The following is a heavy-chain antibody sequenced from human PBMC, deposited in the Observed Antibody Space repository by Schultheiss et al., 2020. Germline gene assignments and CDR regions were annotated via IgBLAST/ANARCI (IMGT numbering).Heavy chain of an antibody. D-gene: IGHD4-11*01. CDR2: IDPSDSYT. Sequence: GESLKISCKGSGYSFTSYWISWVRQMPGKGLEWMGRIDPSDSYTNYSPSFQGHVTISADKSISTAYLQWSSLKASDTAMYYCARYLTDYSNYDGRDYYYYGMDVWGQGTTVTVSS. CDR1: GYSFTSYW. J-gene: IGHJ6*02. CDR3: ARYLTDYSNYDGRDYYYYGMDV. V-gene: IGHV5-10-1*01.